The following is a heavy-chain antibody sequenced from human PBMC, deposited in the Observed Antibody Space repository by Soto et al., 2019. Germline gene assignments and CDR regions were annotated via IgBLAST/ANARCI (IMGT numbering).Heavy chain of an antibody. J-gene: IGHJ6*03. CDR1: GGSFSDYY. CDR3: ARGGQLGRGHYYYSYIDV. CDR2: INHSGTT. Sequence: SETLSLTCAFYGGSFSDYYWNWIRQPPGKGLEWIGEINHSGTTNYNASLKSRLTISVDTSKSQFSLQLSSVTAADTAVYYCARGGQLGRGHYYYSYIDVWAKGTTLTISS. V-gene: IGHV4-34*01. D-gene: IGHD5-18*01.